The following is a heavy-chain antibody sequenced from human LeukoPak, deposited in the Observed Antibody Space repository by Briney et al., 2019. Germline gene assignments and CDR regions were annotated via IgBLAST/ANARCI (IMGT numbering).Heavy chain of an antibody. D-gene: IGHD2-15*01. CDR1: GFTFSSYA. V-gene: IGHV3-23*01. CDR3: AKYCSGGNYYSGLY. CDR2: FTSSGGRT. Sequence: PGGSLRLSCAASGFTFSSYAMTWVRQAPGKGLEWVSTFTSSGGRTYYADSVKGRFTISRDSSKNTLFLQMNSLRTEDTAVYYCAKYCSGGNYYSGLYWGQGTLVTVSS. J-gene: IGHJ4*02.